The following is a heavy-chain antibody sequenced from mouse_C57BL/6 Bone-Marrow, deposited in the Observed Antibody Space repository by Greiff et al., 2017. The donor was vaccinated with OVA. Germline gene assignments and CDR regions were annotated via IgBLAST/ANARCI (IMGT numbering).Heavy chain of an antibody. CDR3: ARIYDYAYFDY. CDR1: GYTFTSYW. Sequence: QVQLQQPGAELVKPGASVKLSCKASGYTFTSYWMQWVKQRPGPGLEWIGEIDPSDSYTNYNQKCKGKATLTVDTSSSTAYMQLSSLTSEDSAVYYCARIYDYAYFDYGGQGTTLTVSS. D-gene: IGHD2-4*01. CDR2: IDPSDSYT. V-gene: IGHV1-50*01. J-gene: IGHJ2*01.